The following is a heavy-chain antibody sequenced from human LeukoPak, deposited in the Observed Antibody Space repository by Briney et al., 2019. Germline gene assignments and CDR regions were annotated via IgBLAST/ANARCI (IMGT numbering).Heavy chain of an antibody. V-gene: IGHV4-61*09. J-gene: IGHJ3*02. CDR3: ARDLFVVTRRDAFDI. CDR1: GGSITSDTYY. CDR2: ICNTGRT. Sequence: SQTLSLTCTVSGGSITSDTYYWHWIRQPGGKGLEWIGHICNTGRTNYNPSRKSRITISIDTSKNQFSLKLSSVTAADTAVYYCARDLFVVTRRDAFDIWGQGTMATVSS. D-gene: IGHD4-23*01.